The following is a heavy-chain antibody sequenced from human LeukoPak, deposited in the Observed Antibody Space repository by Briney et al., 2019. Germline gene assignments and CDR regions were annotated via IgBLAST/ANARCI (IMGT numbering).Heavy chain of an antibody. Sequence: GGSLRLSCAASGFSFSTYAMHWVRQAPGEGLGWVAFISYDGSNKHYADSVKGRFTISRDNAKNSLYLQMNSLRAEDTAVYYCARDTEGVGATTVDYWGQGTLVTVSS. D-gene: IGHD1-26*01. J-gene: IGHJ4*02. CDR2: ISYDGSNK. V-gene: IGHV3-30-3*01. CDR3: ARDTEGVGATTVDY. CDR1: GFSFSTYA.